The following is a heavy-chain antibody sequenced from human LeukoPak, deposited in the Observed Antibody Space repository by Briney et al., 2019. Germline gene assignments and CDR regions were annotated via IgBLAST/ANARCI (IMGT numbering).Heavy chain of an antibody. V-gene: IGHV6-1*01. Sequence: SQTLSLTCAISGDTVSSNSAAWNWIRQSPSRGLEWLGRTYYRSKWSYDYAVSVKSRITISPDTSKNQFSLQLNSVTADDTAVYYCARGFALDFWGQGTMVTVSS. CDR2: TYYRSKWSY. CDR1: GDTVSSNSAA. CDR3: ARGFALDF. J-gene: IGHJ3*01.